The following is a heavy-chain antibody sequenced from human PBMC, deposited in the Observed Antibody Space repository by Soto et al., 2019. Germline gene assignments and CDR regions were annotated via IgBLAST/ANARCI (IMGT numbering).Heavy chain of an antibody. CDR1: GGSINSGDYY. V-gene: IGHV4-30-4*01. D-gene: IGHD5-18*01. J-gene: IGHJ6*02. CDR2: IYYSGTT. CDR3: ARALIQLWPHYYYGMDV. Sequence: PSETLSLTCTVSGGSINSGDYYWSWIRQPPGKGLEWIGYIYYSGTTYYNPSLKSRVTISVDTSKNQFSLKVSSVTAADTAVYYCARALIQLWPHYYYGMDVWGQGTTVTIS.